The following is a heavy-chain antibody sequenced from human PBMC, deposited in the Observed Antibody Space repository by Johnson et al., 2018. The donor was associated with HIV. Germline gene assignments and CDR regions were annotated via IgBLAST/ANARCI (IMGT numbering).Heavy chain of an antibody. V-gene: IGHV3-30*03. CDR3: ARDEVAGAFEF. J-gene: IGHJ3*01. CDR2: ISYDGSQK. CDR1: GFTFRSYG. Sequence: QVQLVESGGGVVQPGRSLRLSCAASGFTFRSYGMHWVRQAPGKGLEWVAVISYDGSQKYHADSVKGRFTISRDNSKNTLYLQMNSLRAEDTAVYYCARDEVAGAFEFWGQGTMVTVSS.